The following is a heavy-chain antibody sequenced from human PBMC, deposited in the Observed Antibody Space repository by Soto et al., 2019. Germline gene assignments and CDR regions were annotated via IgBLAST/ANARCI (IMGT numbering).Heavy chain of an antibody. D-gene: IGHD1-26*01. V-gene: IGHV4-59*08. CDR2: IYYSGST. Sequence: QVQLQESGPGLVKPSETLSLTCTVSGGSISRYYWSWIRQPPGKGLEWIGYIYYSGSTNYNPSLKRRVTISVDTSKNPFPLKLSSVTAAVTAVLYCARRYGGNLDYWGQGTLVTVSS. J-gene: IGHJ4*02. CDR3: ARRYGGNLDY. CDR1: GGSISRYY.